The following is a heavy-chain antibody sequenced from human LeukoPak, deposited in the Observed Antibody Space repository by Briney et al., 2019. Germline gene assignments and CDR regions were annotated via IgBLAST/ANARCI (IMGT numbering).Heavy chain of an antibody. CDR1: GFTFSSYS. V-gene: IGHV3-48*02. CDR2: ISSSSSSI. J-gene: IGHJ4*02. CDR3: ARLPFGVTEAY. Sequence: GGSLRLSCAASGFTFSSYSMNWVRQAPGKGLEWLSYISSSSSSIYYADSVKGRFTISRDNAKNSLYLQMYSLRDEDTAVYYCARLPFGVTEAYWGQGTLVTVSS. D-gene: IGHD3-10*01.